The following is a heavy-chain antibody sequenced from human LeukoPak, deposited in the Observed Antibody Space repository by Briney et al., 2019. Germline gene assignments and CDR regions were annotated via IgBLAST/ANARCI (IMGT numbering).Heavy chain of an antibody. CDR2: IYTSGST. V-gene: IGHV4-61*02. CDR1: GGPISMGGYY. J-gene: IGHJ6*03. D-gene: IGHD3-16*01. Sequence: SETLSLTCTVSGGPISMGGYYGSWIRQPAGRGLEWIGRIYTSGSTNYNPSLKSRVTISVDTSKNQFSLKLSSVTAADTAVYYCARDGGYYYMDVWGKGTTVTVSS. CDR3: ARDGGYYYMDV.